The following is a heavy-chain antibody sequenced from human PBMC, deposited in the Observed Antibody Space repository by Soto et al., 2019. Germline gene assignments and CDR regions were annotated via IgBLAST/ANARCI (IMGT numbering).Heavy chain of an antibody. Sequence: VQLVQSGSEVKKPGASVKVSCKTSGYTFTNYGVSWVRQAPGQGLEWMGWINSYNGNTNYAQRFQGRVTMTADTYTRTAYMDLRNLRYNDTAVYVGTRVDRTAAAGRWFYWGQGTLVTVSS. CDR2: INSYNGNT. D-gene: IGHD6-13*01. V-gene: IGHV1-18*01. CDR1: GYTFTNYG. CDR3: TRVDRTAAAGRWFY. J-gene: IGHJ1*01.